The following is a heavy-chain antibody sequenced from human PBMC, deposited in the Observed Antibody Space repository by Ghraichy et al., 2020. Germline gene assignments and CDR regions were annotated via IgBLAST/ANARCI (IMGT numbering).Heavy chain of an antibody. Sequence: ETLSLTCTVSGGSISSYYWSWIRQPPGKGLEWIGYIYYSGSTNYNPSLKSRVTISVDTSKNQFSLKLSSVTAADTAVYYCARRGYYYDSSGSFLVDAFDIWGQGTMVTVSS. V-gene: IGHV4-59*08. D-gene: IGHD3-22*01. CDR3: ARRGYYYDSSGSFLVDAFDI. CDR2: IYYSGST. J-gene: IGHJ3*02. CDR1: GGSISSYY.